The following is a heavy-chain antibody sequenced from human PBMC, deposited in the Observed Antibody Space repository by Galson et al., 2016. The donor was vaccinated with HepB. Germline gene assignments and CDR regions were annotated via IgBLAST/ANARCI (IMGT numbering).Heavy chain of an antibody. D-gene: IGHD3-22*01. CDR3: ARSGDYCLDY. CDR2: IHHSGST. J-gene: IGHJ4*02. Sequence: SETLSLTCGVSGASISIGYWWTWACQSPGKGLEWIGEIHHSGSTNYNPSLKSRVTISVDKNKNQFSLRLSFVTAADTAVYFCARSGDYCLDYWGQGTLVTVSS. V-gene: IGHV4-4*02. CDR1: GASISIGYW.